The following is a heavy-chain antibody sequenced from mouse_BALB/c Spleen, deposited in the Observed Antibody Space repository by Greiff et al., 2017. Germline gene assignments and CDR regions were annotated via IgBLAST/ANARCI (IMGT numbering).Heavy chain of an antibody. CDR3: ARDLYYDYDEGTWFAY. CDR1: GFSLTSYG. V-gene: IGHV2-9*02. Sequence: QVQLQQSGPGLVAPSQSLSITCTVSGFSLTSYGVHWVRQPPGKGLEWLGVIWAGGSTNYNSALMSRLSISKDNSKSQVFLKMNSLQTDDTAMYYCARDLYYDYDEGTWFAYWGQGTLVTVSA. J-gene: IGHJ3*01. CDR2: IWAGGST. D-gene: IGHD2-4*01.